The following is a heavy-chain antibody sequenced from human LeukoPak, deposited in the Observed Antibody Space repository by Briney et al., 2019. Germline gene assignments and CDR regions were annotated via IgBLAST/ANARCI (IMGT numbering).Heavy chain of an antibody. V-gene: IGHV1-18*01. CDR3: APTDVDYFDY. CDR2: ISAYNGNT. CDR1: GYTFTSYG. J-gene: IGHJ4*02. Sequence: ASVKVSCKASGYTFTSYGISWVRQAPGQGLEWMGWISAYNGNTNYAQKFQGRVTMTRDTSISTAYMELRRLRSEDTAVYYCAPTDVDYFDYWGQGTLVTVSS.